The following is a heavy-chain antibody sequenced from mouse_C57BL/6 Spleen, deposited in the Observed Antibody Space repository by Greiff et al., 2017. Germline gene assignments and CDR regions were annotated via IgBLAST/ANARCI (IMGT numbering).Heavy chain of an antibody. Sequence: EVKLMESEGGLVQPGSSMKLSCTASGFTFSDYYMAWVRQVPEKGLEWVANINYDGSSTYYLDSLKSRFIISRDNAKNIIYLQMSSLKSEDTATYYCARAITTLVGYFDYWGQGTTLTVSS. CDR3: ARAITTLVGYFDY. CDR2: INYDGSST. J-gene: IGHJ2*01. V-gene: IGHV5-16*01. D-gene: IGHD1-1*01. CDR1: GFTFSDYY.